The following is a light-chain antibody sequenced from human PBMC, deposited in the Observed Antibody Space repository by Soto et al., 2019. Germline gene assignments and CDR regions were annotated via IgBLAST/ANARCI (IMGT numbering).Light chain of an antibody. CDR2: DVS. J-gene: IGLJ1*01. CDR3: SSYTSGSLYV. V-gene: IGLV2-14*01. CDR1: SSDIGAYNY. Sequence: QAASVSGSPGQSITISCTGTSSDIGAYNYVSWYQQYPGKAPKVMIYDVSSRPAGVSNRFSGSKSGNTASLTISGLQPEDEADYYCSSYTSGSLYVFGTGTKVTVL.